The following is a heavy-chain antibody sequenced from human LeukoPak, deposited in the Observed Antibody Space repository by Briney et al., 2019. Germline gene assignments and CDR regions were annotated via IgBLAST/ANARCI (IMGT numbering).Heavy chain of an antibody. J-gene: IGHJ6*02. CDR1: GFTFSSYS. V-gene: IGHV3-48*04. CDR2: ISSSSSTI. D-gene: IGHD2-2*01. CDR3: VRDYQFIQEG. Sequence: GGSLRLSCAASGFTFSSYSMNWVRQAPGKGLEWVSYISSSSSTIYYADSVKGRFTISRDNAKNALYLQMDILRVEDTALYFCVRDYQFIQEGWGQGTTVTVSS.